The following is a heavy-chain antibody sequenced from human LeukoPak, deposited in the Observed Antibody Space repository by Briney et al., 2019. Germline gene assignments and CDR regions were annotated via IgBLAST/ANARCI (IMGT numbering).Heavy chain of an antibody. V-gene: IGHV3-11*01. CDR3: ARDRLRIFGVVTYMFDY. CDR2: ISSSGSTI. CDR1: GFTFSDYY. Sequence: GGSLRLSCAASGFTFSDYYMSWIRQAPGKGLEGGSYISSSGSTIYYADSVKGRFTISRENAKNSLYLQMNSLRAEDTAVYYCARDRLRIFGVVTYMFDYWGQGPLVTVSS. D-gene: IGHD3-3*01. J-gene: IGHJ4*02.